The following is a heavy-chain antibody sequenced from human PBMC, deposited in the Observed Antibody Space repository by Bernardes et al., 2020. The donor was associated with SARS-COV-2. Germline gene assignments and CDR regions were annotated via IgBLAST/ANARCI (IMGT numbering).Heavy chain of an antibody. D-gene: IGHD3-10*01. CDR3: ATPYYGSGTGTPRYYYHGMDV. CDR2: LSRTGPTL. Sequence: GGPLLLSCEASGFIFCTSDLYWVRQAPGPGLAWLSYLSRTGPTLYYADSVKGRFTISRDNAKNSLYLQMNSLRADDTAVYYCATPYYGSGTGTPRYYYHGMDVWGQGTTVTVA. V-gene: IGHV3-48*03. J-gene: IGHJ6*02. CDR1: GFIFCTSD.